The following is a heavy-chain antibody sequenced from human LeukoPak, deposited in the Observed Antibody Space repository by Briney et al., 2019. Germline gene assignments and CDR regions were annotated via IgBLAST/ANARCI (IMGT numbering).Heavy chain of an antibody. CDR2: IWYEERTK. V-gene: IGHV3-33*06. D-gene: IGHD5-12*01. J-gene: IGHJ4*02. CDR1: GFTFSSYG. Sequence: GGSLRLSCTASGFTFSSYGMHWVRQAPGNGLVWVATIWYEERTKYYIDSVKGRFTISRHNSKNTFYLQMNRVRVDDTAIYYCAKEGIYLKSSLEDWGQGTVVTVSS. CDR3: AKEGIYLKSSLED.